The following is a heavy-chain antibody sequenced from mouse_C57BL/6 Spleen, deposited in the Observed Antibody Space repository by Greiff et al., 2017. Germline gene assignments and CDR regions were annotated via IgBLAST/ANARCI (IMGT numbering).Heavy chain of an antibody. Sequence: VQLQQSGPELVKPGASVKISCKASGYTFTDYYINWVKQRPGQGLEWIGWIFPGSGSTYYNEKFKGKATLTVDKSSSTAYMLLSSLTSEDSAVYFCARDTTVVARYFDVWGTGTTVTASS. CDR1: GYTFTDYY. CDR3: ARDTTVVARYFDV. J-gene: IGHJ1*03. D-gene: IGHD1-1*01. CDR2: IFPGSGST. V-gene: IGHV1-75*01.